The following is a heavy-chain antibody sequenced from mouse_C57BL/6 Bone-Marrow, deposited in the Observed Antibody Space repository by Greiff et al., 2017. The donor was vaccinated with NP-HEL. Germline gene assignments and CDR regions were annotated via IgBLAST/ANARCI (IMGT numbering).Heavy chain of an antibody. D-gene: IGHD1-1*01. CDR3: ARLYGSTDY. CDR2: ISSGSSTI. J-gene: IGHJ2*01. CDR1: GFTFSDYG. Sequence: VQLQQSGGGLVKPGGSLKLSCAASGFTFSDYGMHWVRQAPEKGLEWVAYISSGSSTIYYADTVKGRFTISRDNAKNTLFLQMTSLRSEDTAMYYCARLYGSTDYWGQGTTLTVSS. V-gene: IGHV5-17*01.